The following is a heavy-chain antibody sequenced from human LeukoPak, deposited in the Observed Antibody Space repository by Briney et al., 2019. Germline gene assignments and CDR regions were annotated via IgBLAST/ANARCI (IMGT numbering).Heavy chain of an antibody. CDR1: GGTFSSYA. CDR3: ARAYGGNDAFDI. Sequence: ASVKVSCKASGGTFSSYAISWVRQAPGQGLEWMGGIIPIFGTANYAQKFQGRVTITADESTSTACMELSSLRSEDTAVYYCARAYGGNDAFDIWGQGTMVTVSS. D-gene: IGHD4-23*01. J-gene: IGHJ3*02. CDR2: IIPIFGTA. V-gene: IGHV1-69*13.